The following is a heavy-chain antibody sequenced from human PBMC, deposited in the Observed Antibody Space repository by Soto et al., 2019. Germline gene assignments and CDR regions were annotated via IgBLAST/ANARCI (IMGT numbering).Heavy chain of an antibody. CDR2: IYHSGST. D-gene: IGHD3-22*01. V-gene: IGHV4-30-2*01. J-gene: IGHJ5*02. Sequence: SETLSLTCAVSGGSISSGGYSWSWIRQPPGKGLEWIGYIYHSGSTYYNPSLKSRVTISVDTSKNQFSLKLSSVTAADTAVYYCAREDHDDSSGYYPNWFDPWGQGTLVTVSS. CDR1: GGSISSGGYS. CDR3: AREDHDDSSGYYPNWFDP.